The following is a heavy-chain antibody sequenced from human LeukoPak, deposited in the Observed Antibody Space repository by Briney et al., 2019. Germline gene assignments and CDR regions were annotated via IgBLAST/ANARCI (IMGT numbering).Heavy chain of an antibody. CDR3: ARTRHSGSLDY. V-gene: IGHV4-59*01. Sequence: PSETLSLTCTVSGDSISGDYWSWIRQPPGKGLEWIGYIYSSGSTKYNPSLKSRVTISVDTSKNLFSLKLSSVTAADTAVYYCARTRHSGSLDYWGQGTLVTVSS. CDR1: GDSISGDY. CDR2: IYSSGST. D-gene: IGHD3-10*01. J-gene: IGHJ4*02.